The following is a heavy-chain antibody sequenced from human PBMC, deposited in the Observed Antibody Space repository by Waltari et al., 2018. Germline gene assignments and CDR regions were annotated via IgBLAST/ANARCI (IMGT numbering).Heavy chain of an antibody. CDR3: ARVVHDSSGYSRGGAFDI. CDR1: GFTFSSYE. D-gene: IGHD3-22*01. CDR2: LSSSGSTI. V-gene: IGHV3-48*03. J-gene: IGHJ3*02. Sequence: EVQLVESGGGLVQPGGSLRLSCAASGFTFSSYEMNWVRQAPGKGLEWVSYLSSSGSTIYYADSVKGRFTISRDNAKNSLYLQMNSLRAEDTAVYYCARVVHDSSGYSRGGAFDIWGQGTMVTVSS.